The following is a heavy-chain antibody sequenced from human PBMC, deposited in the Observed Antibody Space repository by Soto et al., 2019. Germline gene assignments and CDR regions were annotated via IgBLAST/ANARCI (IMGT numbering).Heavy chain of an antibody. Sequence: ASVKVSCKASGYTFTSYYMHWVRQAPGQGLEWMGIINPSGGSTSYAQKFQGRVTMTRDTSTSTVYMELSSLRSGDTAVYYCAREYYGDYYYYGMDVWGQGTTVTVSS. V-gene: IGHV1-46*01. J-gene: IGHJ6*02. D-gene: IGHD4-17*01. CDR2: INPSGGST. CDR1: GYTFTSYY. CDR3: AREYYGDYYYYGMDV.